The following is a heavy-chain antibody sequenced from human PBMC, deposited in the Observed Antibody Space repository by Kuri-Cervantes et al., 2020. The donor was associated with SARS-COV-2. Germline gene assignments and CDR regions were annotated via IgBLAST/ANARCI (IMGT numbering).Heavy chain of an antibody. Sequence: LSLTCAASGFTFSSYGMNWVRQAPGKGLEWVSYITGGSNIIYYADSVRGRFTISRDNAKNLLYLQMNSLRDEDAAVYYCSRGRQWGQDNWGQGTLVTVSS. V-gene: IGHV3-48*02. D-gene: IGHD2-15*01. CDR1: GFTFSSYG. J-gene: IGHJ4*02. CDR2: ITGGSNII. CDR3: SRGRQWGQDN.